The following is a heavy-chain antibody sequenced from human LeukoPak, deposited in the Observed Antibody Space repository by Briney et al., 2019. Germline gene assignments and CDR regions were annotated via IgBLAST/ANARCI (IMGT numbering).Heavy chain of an antibody. CDR1: GFTFSSYA. Sequence: GGSLRLSCAASGFTFSSYAMSWVRQAPGQGLEWVSAISGSGGSTYYADSVKGRFTIPRDNSKNTLYLQMNSLRAEDTAVYYCAKVAILTGYYRLGPYYFDYWGQGTLVTVSS. J-gene: IGHJ4*02. V-gene: IGHV3-23*01. CDR3: AKVAILTGYYRLGPYYFDY. D-gene: IGHD3-9*01. CDR2: ISGSGGST.